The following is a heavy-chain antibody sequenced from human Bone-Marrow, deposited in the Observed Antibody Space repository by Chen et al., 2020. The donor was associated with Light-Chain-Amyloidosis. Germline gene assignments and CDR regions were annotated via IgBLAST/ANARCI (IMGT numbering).Heavy chain of an antibody. CDR1: GYTFPNYW. CDR3: ARRRDGYNFDY. CDR2: IYPDDSDA. V-gene: IGHV5-51*01. D-gene: IGHD5-12*01. Sequence: EVQREKSGPEVKKPGESLKISCKGSGYTFPNYWIGWVRQMPGKGLEWMGVIYPDDSDARYSPSFEGQVTISADKSITTAYLQWRSLKASDTAMYYCARRRDGYNFDYWGQGTLVTVSS. J-gene: IGHJ4*02.